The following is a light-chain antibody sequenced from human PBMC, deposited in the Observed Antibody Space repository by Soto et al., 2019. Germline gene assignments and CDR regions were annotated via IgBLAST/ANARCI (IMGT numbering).Light chain of an antibody. Sequence: DIQMTQSPSTLSASVGDRVTIPCRASQSISRWLAWYQRKPGKAPKLLIHDATSLESGVPSRFSGSGSGTEFTLTNSRLEPEDFAVYYCQQYGSSPFWTFGQGTKVDIK. V-gene: IGKV1-5*01. CDR3: QQYGSSPFWT. CDR2: DAT. CDR1: QSISRW. J-gene: IGKJ1*01.